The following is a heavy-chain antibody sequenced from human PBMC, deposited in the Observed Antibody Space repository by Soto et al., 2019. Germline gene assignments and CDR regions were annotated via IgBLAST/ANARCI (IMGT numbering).Heavy chain of an antibody. D-gene: IGHD3-10*01. CDR3: ARTQRITMVRGVKVYFDY. J-gene: IGHJ4*02. CDR1: GFTFSSYW. V-gene: IGHV3-7*01. Sequence: GESLKISCAASGFTFSSYWMSWVRQAPGKGLEWVANIKQDGSEKYYVDSVKGRFTISRDNAKNSLYLQMNSLRAEDTAVYYCARTQRITMVRGVKVYFDYWGQGTLVTVSS. CDR2: IKQDGSEK.